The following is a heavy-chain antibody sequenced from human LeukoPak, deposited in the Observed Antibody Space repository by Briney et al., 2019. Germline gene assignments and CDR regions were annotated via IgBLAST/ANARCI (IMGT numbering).Heavy chain of an antibody. CDR1: GFTFSSYW. J-gene: IGHJ5*02. Sequence: GGSLRLSCAASGFTFSSYWMHWVRQAPGKGLVWVSRINSDGSSTGYADSVKGRFTVSRDNAKNTLYLQMNSLRVEDTAVYYCARAYLAVSSDYTNWFDPWGQGTLVTVSS. CDR3: ARAYLAVSSDYTNWFDP. CDR2: INSDGSST. D-gene: IGHD3-22*01. V-gene: IGHV3-74*01.